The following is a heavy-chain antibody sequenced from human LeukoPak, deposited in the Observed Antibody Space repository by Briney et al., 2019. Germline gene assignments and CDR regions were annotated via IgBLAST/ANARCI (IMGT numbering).Heavy chain of an antibody. J-gene: IGHJ4*02. CDR2: ISYDGSNK. D-gene: IGHD3-22*01. CDR3: ARGFYYDSSGYPDY. Sequence: GRSLRLSCAASGFTFSSYAMHWVRQALGKRLEWVAVISYDGSNKYYADSVKGRFTISRDNSKNTLYLQMNSLRAEDTVVYYCARGFYYDSSGYPDYWGQGTLVTVSS. V-gene: IGHV3-30*04. CDR1: GFTFSSYA.